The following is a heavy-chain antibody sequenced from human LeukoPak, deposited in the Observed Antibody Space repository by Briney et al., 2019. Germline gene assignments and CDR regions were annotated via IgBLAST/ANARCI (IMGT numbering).Heavy chain of an antibody. J-gene: IGHJ4*02. D-gene: IGHD2-21*01. CDR2: IIPIFGTA. V-gene: IGHV1-69*05. Sequence: SMKVSSKAYGGTLSSYAISWVRQAPGQGLEWMGGIIPIFGTANHAQKFQGRVTITTAASTSTAYMELSSLRSEDTAVYYCARDPLQLCGGDCHSGGYWGQGTLVSVSS. CDR3: ARDPLQLCGGDCHSGGY. CDR1: GGTLSSYA.